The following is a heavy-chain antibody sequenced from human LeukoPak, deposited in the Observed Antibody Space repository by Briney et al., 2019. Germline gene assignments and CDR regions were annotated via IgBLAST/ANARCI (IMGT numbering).Heavy chain of an antibody. CDR2: IYHSGST. J-gene: IGHJ3*02. D-gene: IGHD3-22*01. Sequence: PAETLSLTCAVSGYSISSGYYWGWIRQPPGKGLEWIGSIYHSGSTYYSPSLKSRVTISVDTSKNQFSLKLSSVTAADTAVYYCARQGLYYYDSSGPDAFDIWGQGTMVTVSS. CDR1: GYSISSGYY. V-gene: IGHV4-38-2*01. CDR3: ARQGLYYYDSSGPDAFDI.